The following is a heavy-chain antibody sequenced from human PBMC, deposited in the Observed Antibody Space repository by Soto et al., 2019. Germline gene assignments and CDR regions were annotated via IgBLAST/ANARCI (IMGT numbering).Heavy chain of an antibody. Sequence: QVQLQESGPGLVKPSETLSLTCTVSGGSISSYYWSWIRQPPGKGLEWIGYIYYSGSTNYNPSLRSPVTSSVGTSNNQFSLKLRSVTAADTAVYYCARQESGGSYYYYYYMGVWGKGTTVTVSS. D-gene: IGHD2-15*01. CDR2: IYYSGST. V-gene: IGHV4-59*08. CDR3: ARQESGGSYYYYYYMGV. CDR1: GGSISSYY. J-gene: IGHJ6*03.